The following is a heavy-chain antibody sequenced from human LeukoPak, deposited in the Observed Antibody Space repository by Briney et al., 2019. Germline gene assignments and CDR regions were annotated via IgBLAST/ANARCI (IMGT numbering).Heavy chain of an antibody. V-gene: IGHV4-39*01. CDR3: ARQMGYFDILTPPVY. D-gene: IGHD3-9*01. J-gene: IGHJ4*02. CDR1: GGSISSSSYY. CDR2: IYYSGST. Sequence: SETLSLTCTVSGGSISSSSYYWGWIRQPPGKGLEWIGSIYYSGSTYYNPSLESRVTISVDTSKNQFSLKLSSVTAADTAVYYCARQMGYFDILTPPVYWGQGTLVTVSS.